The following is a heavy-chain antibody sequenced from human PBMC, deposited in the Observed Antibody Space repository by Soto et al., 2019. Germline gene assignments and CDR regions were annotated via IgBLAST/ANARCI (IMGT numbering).Heavy chain of an antibody. CDR2: IIPIFGTP. D-gene: IGHD3-10*01. CDR1: GGIFSTYA. Sequence: QVQLVQSGAEVKKPGSSVKVSCKASGGIFSTYAISWLRQAPGQGLEWMGGIIPIFGTPNYAQRFQGRVTITADESTSTAYMERSRLRSEDTAVYYCARDRDHYGSGNYYNRIDFWGQGTLVTVSS. V-gene: IGHV1-69*01. J-gene: IGHJ4*02. CDR3: ARDRDHYGSGNYYNRIDF.